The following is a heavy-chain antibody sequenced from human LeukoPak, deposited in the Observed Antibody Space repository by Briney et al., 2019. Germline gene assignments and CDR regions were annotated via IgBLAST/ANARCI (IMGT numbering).Heavy chain of an antibody. D-gene: IGHD2/OR15-2a*01. CDR3: ARRVCNSVRCGVGFDS. Sequence: GGSLRLSCATSGFSFHNYAMTWVRQAPGKGLDWVASISGRGTTTYYGDSVKDRFIISRDNSSRIMYLQMSGLRPEDTALYYCARRVCNSVRCGVGFDSWGRGTLVTVSS. V-gene: IGHV3-23*01. J-gene: IGHJ4*02. CDR1: GFSFHNYA. CDR2: ISGRGTTT.